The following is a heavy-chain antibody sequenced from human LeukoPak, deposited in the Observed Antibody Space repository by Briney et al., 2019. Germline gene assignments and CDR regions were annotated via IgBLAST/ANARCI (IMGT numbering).Heavy chain of an antibody. D-gene: IGHD1-26*01. CDR3: ARVKSGSLRPFDI. Sequence: SVKVSCKASGGTFSSYAISWVRQAPGQGLEWMGGIIPIFGTANYAQKFQGRVTITADKSTSTAYMELSSLRSEDTAVYYCARVKSGSLRPFDIWGQGTMVTVSS. CDR2: IIPIFGTA. CDR1: GGTFSSYA. J-gene: IGHJ3*02. V-gene: IGHV1-69*06.